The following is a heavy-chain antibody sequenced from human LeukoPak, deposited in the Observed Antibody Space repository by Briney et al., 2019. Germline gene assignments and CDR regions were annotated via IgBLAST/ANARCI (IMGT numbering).Heavy chain of an antibody. V-gene: IGHV3-23*01. CDR2: IRGGGTSV. CDR1: GFTFSAYA. Sequence: GGSLRLSCTASGFTFSAYAMMWVRQAPGKGPEWVSAIRGGGTSVFYADSVKGRFRISRDNSKDTLFLQMNSLRAEDTAVYYCARDPNGDYIGAFDMWGPGTMVTVSS. D-gene: IGHD4-17*01. CDR3: ARDPNGDYIGAFDM. J-gene: IGHJ3*02.